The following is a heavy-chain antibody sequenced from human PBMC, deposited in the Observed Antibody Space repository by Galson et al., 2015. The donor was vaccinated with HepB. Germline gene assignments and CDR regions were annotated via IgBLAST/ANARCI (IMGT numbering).Heavy chain of an antibody. D-gene: IGHD1-26*01. CDR3: ATGLGSYSPYWFDH. Sequence: SVKVSCKVSGYTLTELSMHWVRQAPGKGLEWMGGFDPEDGETIYAQRFQGRVTMTEDTSTDTAYMELSSLRSEDTAVYYCATGLGSYSPYWFDHWGQGTLVTVSS. J-gene: IGHJ5*02. CDR1: GYTLTELS. V-gene: IGHV1-24*01. CDR2: FDPEDGET.